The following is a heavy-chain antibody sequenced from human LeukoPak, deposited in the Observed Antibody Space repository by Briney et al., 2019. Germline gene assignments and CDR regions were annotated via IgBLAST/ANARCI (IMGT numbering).Heavy chain of an antibody. Sequence: GASVKVSCKASGYTFTGYYMHWVRQAPGQGLEWMGWINPNSGGTNYAQKFQGRVTMTRDTSISTAYMELSRLRSDDTAVYYCARRRIFGEYSSSSGVWFDPWGQGTLVTVSS. V-gene: IGHV1-2*02. CDR1: GYTFTGYY. CDR3: ARRRIFGEYSSSSGVWFDP. D-gene: IGHD6-6*01. J-gene: IGHJ5*02. CDR2: INPNSGGT.